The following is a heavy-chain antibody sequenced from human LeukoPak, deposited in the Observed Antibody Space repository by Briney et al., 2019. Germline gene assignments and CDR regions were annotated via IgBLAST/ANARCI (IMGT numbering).Heavy chain of an antibody. V-gene: IGHV1-2*02. Sequence: ASVKVSCKASGYTFTGYYMHWVRQAPGQGLEWMGWVNPNSGGTNYAQKFQGRVTMTRDTSISTAYMELSRLRSDDTAVYYCAILPLLTGDRDYWGQGTLVTVSS. D-gene: IGHD7-27*01. J-gene: IGHJ4*02. CDR3: AILPLLTGDRDY. CDR2: VNPNSGGT. CDR1: GYTFTGYY.